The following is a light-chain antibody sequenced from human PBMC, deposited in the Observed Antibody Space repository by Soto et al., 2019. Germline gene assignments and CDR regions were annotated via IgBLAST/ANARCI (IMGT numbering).Light chain of an antibody. Sequence: IGMTQSPGTLSLSPGERATLSCRASQSVSSSYLAWYQQKPGQAPRLLIYGASSRATGIPDKFSGSGSGTDFTLTISRLEPEDFAVYYCQQYGSSPPTFGQGTKVAIK. V-gene: IGKV3-20*01. CDR2: GAS. CDR1: QSVSSSY. J-gene: IGKJ1*01. CDR3: QQYGSSPPT.